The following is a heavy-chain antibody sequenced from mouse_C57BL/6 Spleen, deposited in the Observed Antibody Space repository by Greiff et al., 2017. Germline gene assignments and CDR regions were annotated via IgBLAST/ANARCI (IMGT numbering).Heavy chain of an antibody. D-gene: IGHD2-1*01. CDR2: IYPGGGYT. V-gene: IGHV1-63*01. CDR3: ARGNGYYYDY. J-gene: IGHJ2*01. CDR1: GYTFTNYW. Sequence: QVQLQQSGAELVRPGTSVKMSCKASGYTFTNYWIGWAKQRPGHGLEWIGDIYPGGGYTNYHKKFKGKATLTADTSSSTAYMQFSSLTSEDSAIYYCARGNGYYYDYWGQGTTLTVSS.